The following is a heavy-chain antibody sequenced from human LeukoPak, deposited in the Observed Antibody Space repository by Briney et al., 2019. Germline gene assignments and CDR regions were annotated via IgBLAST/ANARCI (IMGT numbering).Heavy chain of an antibody. CDR2: INAGNGNT. Sequence: ASVKVSCKASGYTFTSYAMLWVRQAPGQRLEWMGWINAGNGNTKYSQKFQGRVTITRDTSASTAYMELSSLRSEDTAVYYCARSPAFCSSTSCSPGGFDPWGQGTLVTVSS. CDR3: ARSPAFCSSTSCSPGGFDP. J-gene: IGHJ5*02. D-gene: IGHD2-2*01. CDR1: GYTFTSYA. V-gene: IGHV1-3*01.